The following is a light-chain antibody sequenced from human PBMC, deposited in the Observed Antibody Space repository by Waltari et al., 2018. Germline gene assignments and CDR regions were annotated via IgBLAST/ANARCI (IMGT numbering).Light chain of an antibody. J-gene: IGLJ3*02. Sequence: NFMLTQPHSVSESPGKTVTISCTRSSGSIASHYFPGYQQRPGSSPTTVIYEDNQRPSGVPDRFSGSIDSSSNSASLTISGLKTEDEADYYCQSYDSSNRWVFGGGTKLTVL. CDR1: SGSIASHY. CDR2: EDN. CDR3: QSYDSSNRWV. V-gene: IGLV6-57*01.